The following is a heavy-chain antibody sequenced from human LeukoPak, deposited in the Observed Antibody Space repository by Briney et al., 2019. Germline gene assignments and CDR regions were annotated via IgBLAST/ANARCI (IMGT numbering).Heavy chain of an antibody. CDR1: GFTVSSNY. CDR2: IYSGGST. D-gene: IGHD5-24*01. CDR3: ARGPRDGYNYYYYYYMDV. Sequence: PGGSLRLSCAASGFTVSSNYMSWVRQAPGKGLEWVSVIYSGGSTYYADSVKGRFTISRDNSKNTLYLQMNSLRAEDTAVYYCARGPRDGYNYYYYYYMDVWGKGTTVTISS. J-gene: IGHJ6*03. V-gene: IGHV3-53*01.